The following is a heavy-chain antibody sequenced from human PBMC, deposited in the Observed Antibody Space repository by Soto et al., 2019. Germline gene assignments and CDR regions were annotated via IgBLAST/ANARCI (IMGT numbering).Heavy chain of an antibody. V-gene: IGHV4-59*01. CDR3: ARDGYSSYFDY. D-gene: IGHD6-13*01. J-gene: IGHJ4*02. Sequence: SETLSLTCTVSGGSISSYYWSWIRQPLGKGLEWIGYMYYSGRTNYNPSLKSRVTISVDTSKNQFSLKLSSVTAADAAVYYCARDGYSSYFDYWGQGTLVTVSS. CDR1: GGSISSYY. CDR2: MYYSGRT.